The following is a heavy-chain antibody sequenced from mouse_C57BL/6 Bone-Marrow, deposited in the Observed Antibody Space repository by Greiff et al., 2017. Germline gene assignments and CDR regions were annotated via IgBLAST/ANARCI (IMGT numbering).Heavy chain of an antibody. D-gene: IGHD2-3*01. CDR3: ARYGYYLYYAMDD. Sequence: QVQLQQSGAELARPGASVKLSCKASGYTFTSYGISWVKQRTGQGLEWIGEIYPRSGNTYYTEKFKGKATLTADKSSSTAYMELRSLTSEDSAVYFCARYGYYLYYAMDDWGQGTSVTVSS. CDR1: GYTFTSYG. J-gene: IGHJ4*01. V-gene: IGHV1-81*01. CDR2: IYPRSGNT.